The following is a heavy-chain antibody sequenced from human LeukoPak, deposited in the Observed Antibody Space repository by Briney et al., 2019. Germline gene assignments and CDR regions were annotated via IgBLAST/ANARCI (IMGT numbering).Heavy chain of an antibody. Sequence: SETLSLTCTVSGGSISSSYWSWIRQPPGKGLEWIGYIYYSGNINYNPSLKSRVTISLDTSKKQFSLKLSSVTAADTAVYYCARHQGGAYIAYYFDYWGQGTLVSVSS. D-gene: IGHD5-24*01. CDR2: IYYSGNI. V-gene: IGHV4-59*08. CDR1: GGSISSSY. J-gene: IGHJ4*02. CDR3: ARHQGGAYIAYYFDY.